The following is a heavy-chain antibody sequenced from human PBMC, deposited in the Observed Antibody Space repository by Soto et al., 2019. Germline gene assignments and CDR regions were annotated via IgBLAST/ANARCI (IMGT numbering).Heavy chain of an antibody. J-gene: IGHJ4*02. CDR2: IYTSGAT. CDR3: VRRASGSGRHFDN. CDR1: GDSISTYY. D-gene: IGHD3-10*01. Sequence: PSETLSLTCTVSGDSISTYYWNWIRQPAGKALEWIGRIYTSGATNYNPSLRSRVTMSVDTSKNQFSLELSSVTAADTAVYYCVRRASGSGRHFDNWGQGTLVTVSS. V-gene: IGHV4-4*07.